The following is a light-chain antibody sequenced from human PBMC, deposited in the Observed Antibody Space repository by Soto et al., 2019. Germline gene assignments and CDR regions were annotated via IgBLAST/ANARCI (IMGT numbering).Light chain of an antibody. CDR1: QSVSSSY. Sequence: EIVLTQSPGTLSLSPGERATLSCRASQSVSSSYLAWYQQKPGQAPRLLIYGASSRATGIPDRFSGSGSGTDFTLTISRLEPADFAVYYCQKYGSSPRFTFGPGTKVDIK. J-gene: IGKJ3*01. CDR2: GAS. V-gene: IGKV3-20*01. CDR3: QKYGSSPRFT.